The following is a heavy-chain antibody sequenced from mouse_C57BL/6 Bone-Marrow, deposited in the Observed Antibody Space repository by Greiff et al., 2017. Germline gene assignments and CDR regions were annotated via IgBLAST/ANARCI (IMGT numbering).Heavy chain of an antibody. Sequence: EVQLQQSGPVLVKPGASVKMSCKASGYTFTDYYMNWVKQSHGKSLEWIGVINPYNGGTSYNQKFKGKATLTVDKSSSTAYMELNSLTSEDSAVYYCARSRDGSSFFDYWGQGTTLTVSS. J-gene: IGHJ2*01. CDR1: GYTFTDYY. CDR3: ARSRDGSSFFDY. V-gene: IGHV1-19*01. D-gene: IGHD1-1*01. CDR2: INPYNGGT.